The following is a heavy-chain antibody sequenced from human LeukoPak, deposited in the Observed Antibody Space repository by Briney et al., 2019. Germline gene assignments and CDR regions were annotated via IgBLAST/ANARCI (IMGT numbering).Heavy chain of an antibody. CDR1: GFTFSSYS. J-gene: IGHJ4*02. Sequence: GGSLRLSCAASGFTFSSYSMNWVRQAPGKGLEWVSSISSSSSSIYYADSVKGRFTISRDNAKNSLYLQMNSLRAEDTAVYYCARSSEGLYDYVWGSYWDYWGQGTLVTVSS. CDR2: ISSSSSSI. D-gene: IGHD3-16*01. V-gene: IGHV3-21*01. CDR3: ARSSEGLYDYVWGSYWDY.